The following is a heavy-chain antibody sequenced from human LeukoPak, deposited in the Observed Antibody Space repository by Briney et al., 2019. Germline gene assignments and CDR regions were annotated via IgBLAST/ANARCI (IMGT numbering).Heavy chain of an antibody. V-gene: IGHV4-34*01. D-gene: IGHD1-1*01. Sequence: PSETLSLTCAVYGVSFSGYYWSWIRQPPGKGLDWIGEINHSGSTNYNPSLKSRVTISVDTSKNQFSLKLSSVTAADTAVYYCARGPSNEPFDYWGQGTLVTVSS. J-gene: IGHJ4*02. CDR1: GVSFSGYY. CDR2: INHSGST. CDR3: ARGPSNEPFDY.